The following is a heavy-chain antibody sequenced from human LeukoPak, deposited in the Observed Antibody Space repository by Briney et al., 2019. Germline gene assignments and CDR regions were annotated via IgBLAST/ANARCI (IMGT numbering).Heavy chain of an antibody. CDR1: GGSISSGSYY. J-gene: IGHJ3*01. Sequence: SETLSLTCTVSGGSISSGSYYWSWIRQPAGKGVEWIGRIYSSGSTNYNPSLKSRVTISVDRSKSQFSLKLNSVTAADTAVYYCAREHFDWKKGHVRAFDLWGQGTMVTVS. D-gene: IGHD3-9*01. V-gene: IGHV4-61*02. CDR2: IYSSGST. CDR3: AREHFDWKKGHVRAFDL.